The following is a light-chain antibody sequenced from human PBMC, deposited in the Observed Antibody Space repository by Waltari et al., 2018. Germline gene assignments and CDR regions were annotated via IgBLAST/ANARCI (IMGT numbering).Light chain of an antibody. CDR1: QSISSW. V-gene: IGKV1-5*03. Sequence: DIQMTQSPSTLSASVGDGVTITCRASQSISSWLAWYQQKPGKAPKLLIYKASSLESGVPSRFSGSGSGTEFTLTISSLQPDDFATYFCQQYKSYFRTFGQGTKVEIK. CDR2: KAS. CDR3: QQYKSYFRT. J-gene: IGKJ1*01.